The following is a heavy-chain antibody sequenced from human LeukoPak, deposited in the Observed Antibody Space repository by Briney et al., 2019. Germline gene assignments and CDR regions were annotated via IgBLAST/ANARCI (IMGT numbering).Heavy chain of an antibody. CDR1: GDPFPSYG. J-gene: IGHJ4*02. Sequence: ASVKVSCKVSGDPFPSYGFSWVRQAPGQGLEWVGRVSTYNGNTNYGQKFQDRVTMTTDTSTNTAYMELRSLRSDDTAVYFCASGLGAYVDWGQGTLITVSS. V-gene: IGHV1-18*01. CDR3: ASGLGAYVD. D-gene: IGHD3-16*01. CDR2: VSTYNGNT.